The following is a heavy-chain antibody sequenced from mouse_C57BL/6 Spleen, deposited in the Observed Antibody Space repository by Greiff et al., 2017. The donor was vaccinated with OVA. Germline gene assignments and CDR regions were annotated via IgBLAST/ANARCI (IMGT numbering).Heavy chain of an antibody. CDR1: GFTFNSDA. CDR3: EGLRRGYAMDY. V-gene: IGHV5-4*01. CDR2: ISDGGGYT. D-gene: IGHD2-12*01. J-gene: IGHJ4*01. Sequence: EVQLLQSGGGLVKPGGSLKFSCAASGFTFNSDAMPWVRQTPEQRLEWVGTISDGGGYTYYPYNVQGRFTISRDNAKNNSYLQMSQLKSEDTAMYYCEGLRRGYAMDYWGQGTSVTVSS.